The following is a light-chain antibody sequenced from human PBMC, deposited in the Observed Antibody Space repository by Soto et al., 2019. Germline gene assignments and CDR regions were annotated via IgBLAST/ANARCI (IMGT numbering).Light chain of an antibody. CDR3: QQYGSSLFT. CDR2: GAS. CDR1: QSVSSSY. V-gene: IGKV3-20*01. J-gene: IGKJ3*01. Sequence: EIVLTQSPGTLSLSPGERATLSSRVSQSVSSSYLAWYQQKPGQAPRLLIYGASSRATGIPDRFSGSGSGTDFTLTISRLEPEDFAVYYCQQYGSSLFTFGPGTKVDIK.